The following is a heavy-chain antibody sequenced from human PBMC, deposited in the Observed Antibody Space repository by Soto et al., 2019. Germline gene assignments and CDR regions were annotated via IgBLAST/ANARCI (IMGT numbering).Heavy chain of an antibody. J-gene: IGHJ6*02. CDR1: GYTLTELS. D-gene: IGHD6-13*01. CDR3: ATDGGSSSWYFGHYGMDV. Sequence: ASVKVSCKVSGYTLTELSMHWVRQAPGKGLEWMGGFDPEDGETIYAQKFQGRVTMTEDTSTDTAYMELSSLGSEDTAVYYCATDGGSSSWYFGHYGMDVWGQGTTVTVSS. V-gene: IGHV1-24*01. CDR2: FDPEDGET.